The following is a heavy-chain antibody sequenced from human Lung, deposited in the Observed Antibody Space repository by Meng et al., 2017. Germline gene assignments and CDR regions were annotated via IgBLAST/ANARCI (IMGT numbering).Heavy chain of an antibody. D-gene: IGHD5-18*01. CDR2: VIPFFHST. CDR1: GGTFNTFI. Sequence: SVPVSCQASGGTFNTFIVSWLRQAPGQGLEWMGGVIPFFHSTNYAQKFQGRVTITADESPSTAYMELSSLRPEDTAVYYCAKAIYPDTPMYNCYCYMDVWGQGTTVTVSS. J-gene: IGHJ6*02. V-gene: IGHV1-69*13. CDR3: AKAIYPDTPMYNCYCYMDV.